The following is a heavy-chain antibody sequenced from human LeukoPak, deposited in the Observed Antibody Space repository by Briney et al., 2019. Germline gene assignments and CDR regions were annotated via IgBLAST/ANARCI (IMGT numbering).Heavy chain of an antibody. CDR1: GFTFSSYE. Sequence: GGSLRRSCAASGFTFSSYEMNWVRQAPGKGLEWVSFISSTTTSIYYAGSVKDRFTVSRDNGKNSLYLQMNSLRVEDTAVYYCARLGDVIAATEGLDYWGQGTLVSVSS. V-gene: IGHV3-48*03. CDR2: ISSTTTSI. CDR3: ARLGDVIAATEGLDY. J-gene: IGHJ4*02. D-gene: IGHD2-15*01.